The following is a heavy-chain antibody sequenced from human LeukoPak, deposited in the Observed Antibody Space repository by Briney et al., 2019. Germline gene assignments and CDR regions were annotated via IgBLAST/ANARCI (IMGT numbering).Heavy chain of an antibody. CDR1: GFTFSSHG. J-gene: IGHJ5*02. D-gene: IGHD2-2*01. V-gene: IGHV3-30*02. CDR2: IRYDGSNA. Sequence: GGSLRLSCATSGFTFSSHGMHWVRQAPGKGLEWVGFIRYDGSNAYYADSVKGRFSISRDSSRNTLYLQMNSLRTEDTAVYYCAKDCSSNNCDPWGQGTLVTVSS. CDR3: AKDCSSNNCDP.